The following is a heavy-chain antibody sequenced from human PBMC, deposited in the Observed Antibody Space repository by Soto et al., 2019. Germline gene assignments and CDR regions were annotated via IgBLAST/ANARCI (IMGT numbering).Heavy chain of an antibody. CDR2: IKSKTDGGTT. Sequence: EVQLVESGGGLVKPGGSLRLSCAASGFTFSNAWMSWVRQAPGKGLEWVGRIKSKTDGGTTDYAAPVKGRFTISRDDSKNTLYLQRNSLKTEDTAVYYCTTDYPPFGVVTFNWFDPWGQGTLVTVSS. CDR1: GFTFSNAW. D-gene: IGHD3-3*01. CDR3: TTDYPPFGVVTFNWFDP. J-gene: IGHJ5*02. V-gene: IGHV3-15*01.